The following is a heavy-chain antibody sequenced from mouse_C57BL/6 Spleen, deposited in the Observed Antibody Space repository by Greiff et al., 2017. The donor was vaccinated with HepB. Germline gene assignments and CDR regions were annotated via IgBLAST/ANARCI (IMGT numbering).Heavy chain of an antibody. CDR3: AGDTTVRDYYAMDY. D-gene: IGHD1-1*01. V-gene: IGHV1-64*01. CDR1: GYTFTSYW. J-gene: IGHJ4*01. CDR2: IHPNSGST. Sequence: VQLQQPGAELVKPGASVKLSCKASGYTFTSYWMHWVKQRPGQGLEWIGMIHPNSGSTNYNEKFKSKATLTVDKSSSTAYMQLSSLTSEDSAVYYCAGDTTVRDYYAMDYWGQGTSVTVSS.